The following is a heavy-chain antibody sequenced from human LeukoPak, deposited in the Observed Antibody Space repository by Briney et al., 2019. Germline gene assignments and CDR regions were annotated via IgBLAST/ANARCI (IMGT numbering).Heavy chain of an antibody. J-gene: IGHJ1*01. D-gene: IGHD2-15*01. CDR2: IWYDGTNK. CDR1: GFTISNYG. Sequence: GRSLRLSCAASGFTISNYGMHWFRKAQGKGTEWVAVIWYDGTNKFYADSVKGRVTISRDISKNTLYLQMNSLTVEDTAVYYCTKSGSAWAFFQDWGQGTLVTVSS. V-gene: IGHV3-33*06. CDR3: TKSGSAWAFFQD.